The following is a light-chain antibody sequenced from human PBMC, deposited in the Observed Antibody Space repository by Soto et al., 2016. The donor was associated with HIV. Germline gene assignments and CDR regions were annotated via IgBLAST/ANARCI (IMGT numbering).Light chain of an antibody. CDR2: GAS. Sequence: DIHMTQSPSSLSASVGDRVTITCRTSQSISNYLNWYQQKPGKAPKLLIYGASSLQSGVPSRFSGSGSGTDFTLTISSLQPEDFATYYCQQASSSPPTTFGQGTRLE. CDR3: QQASSSPPTT. V-gene: IGKV1-39*01. J-gene: IGKJ5*01. CDR1: QSISNY.